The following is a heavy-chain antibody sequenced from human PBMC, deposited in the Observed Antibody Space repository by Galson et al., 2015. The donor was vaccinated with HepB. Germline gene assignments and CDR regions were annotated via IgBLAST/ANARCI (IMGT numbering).Heavy chain of an antibody. Sequence: SLRLSCAASGITFNYYAMNWVRQAPGKGLEWVSGISGNGGSSYYADSVKGRFTVSRDNSKNTLYLQMNSLRAEDTAVYACAKGLGNSGYDPLDYRGQGTLVTVSS. D-gene: IGHD5-12*01. CDR3: AKGLGNSGYDPLDY. CDR2: ISGNGGSS. J-gene: IGHJ4*02. V-gene: IGHV3-23*01. CDR1: GITFNYYA.